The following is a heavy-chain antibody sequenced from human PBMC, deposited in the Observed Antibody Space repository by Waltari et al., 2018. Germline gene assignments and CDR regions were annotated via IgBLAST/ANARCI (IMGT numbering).Heavy chain of an antibody. Sequence: QVQLVESGGGVVQPGRALSLSCAASGYTFSSYALHWVRHAPGKGLEWVAVISYDGSNKYYADSVKGRFTISRDNSKNTLYLQMNSLRAEDTAVYYCARATGEYSGYDYHYYYGMDVWGQGTTVTVSS. D-gene: IGHD5-12*01. CDR1: GYTFSSYA. CDR3: ARATGEYSGYDYHYYYGMDV. CDR2: ISYDGSNK. J-gene: IGHJ6*02. V-gene: IGHV3-30-3*01.